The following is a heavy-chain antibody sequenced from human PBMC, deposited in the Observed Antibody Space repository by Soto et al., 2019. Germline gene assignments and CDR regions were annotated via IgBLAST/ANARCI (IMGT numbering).Heavy chain of an antibody. Sequence: GGSLRLSCAASGFTFRSYSMNWVRQAPGKGLQWISYISDSSRSTIHYADSVKGRFTISRDNSKNTLYLQMNSLRAEDTAVYYCAKDYALGSFDYWGQGTLVTVSS. CDR2: ISDSSRSTI. D-gene: IGHD3-16*01. CDR1: GFTFRSYS. V-gene: IGHV3-48*01. CDR3: AKDYALGSFDY. J-gene: IGHJ4*02.